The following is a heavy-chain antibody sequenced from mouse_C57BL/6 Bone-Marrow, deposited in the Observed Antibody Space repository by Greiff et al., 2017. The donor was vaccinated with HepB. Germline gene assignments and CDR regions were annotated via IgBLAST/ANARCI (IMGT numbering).Heavy chain of an antibody. Sequence: QVQLQQSGAELARPGASVKLSCKASGYTFTSYGISWVKQRTGQGLEWIGEIYPRSGNTYYNEKFKGKATLTADKSASTAYMALRSLTAEDSAVYFCARGRGYGYLPYAMDYWGQGTSVTVSS. CDR3: ARGRGYGYLPYAMDY. CDR1: GYTFTSYG. D-gene: IGHD2-2*01. CDR2: IYPRSGNT. J-gene: IGHJ4*01. V-gene: IGHV1-81*01.